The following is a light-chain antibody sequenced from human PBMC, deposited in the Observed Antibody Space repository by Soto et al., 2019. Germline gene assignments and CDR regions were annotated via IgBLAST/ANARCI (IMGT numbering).Light chain of an antibody. V-gene: IGKV1-6*01. CDR3: LQDYNYPYT. J-gene: IGKJ2*01. CDR1: QGIRND. Sequence: AVQMTQSPSSLSASVGDRITITCRASQGIRNDLAWYQQKPGKAPNLLIYAASRLHIGVPSRFSGSGSGTDFTLTISSLQPEDFATYYCLQDYNYPYTFGQGTKVDIK. CDR2: AAS.